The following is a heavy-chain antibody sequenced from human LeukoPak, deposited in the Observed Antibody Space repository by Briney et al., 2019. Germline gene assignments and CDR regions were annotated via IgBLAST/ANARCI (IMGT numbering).Heavy chain of an antibody. D-gene: IGHD2-2*01. V-gene: IGHV3-7*02. Sequence: GGSLRLSCVASGFTFSRYWMSWVRQAPGKGLEWVANINQDGSEKYCVDSVKGRFTISRDNAKNSLYLQMNSLRAEDTAVYYCARGEYSYLYTSCYDYWGQGTLVTVSS. CDR1: GFTFSRYW. CDR3: ARGEYSYLYTSCYDY. CDR2: INQDGSEK. J-gene: IGHJ4*02.